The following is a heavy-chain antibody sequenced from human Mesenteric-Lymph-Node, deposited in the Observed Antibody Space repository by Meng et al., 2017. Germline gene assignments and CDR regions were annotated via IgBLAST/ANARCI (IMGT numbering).Heavy chain of an antibody. CDR1: GYTFTAFY. J-gene: IGHJ4*02. Sequence: ASVKVSCTASGYTFTAFYVHWWRQAPGQGLEWMRWFNPNRDDTIYAQKFQGRVAMTSDTSVQTAYMEMTSLTSDDTALYYCARVNGPAAPFDYWGQGTLVTVSS. D-gene: IGHD2-2*01. CDR3: ARVNGPAAPFDY. V-gene: IGHV1-2*02. CDR2: FNPNRDDT.